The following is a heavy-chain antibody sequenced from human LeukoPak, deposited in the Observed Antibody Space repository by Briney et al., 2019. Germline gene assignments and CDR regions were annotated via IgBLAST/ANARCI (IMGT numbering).Heavy chain of an antibody. Sequence: GGSLRLSCAASGFTFSSYGMHWVRQAPGKGLEWVAFIRFDGSFAFYAGSVKGRFTLSRDNSKNTLYLQMNSLRAEDTAVYYCARVNGNYYDSSGLVGARPDNWFDPWGQGTLVTVSS. CDR2: IRFDGSFA. J-gene: IGHJ5*02. V-gene: IGHV3-30*02. CDR1: GFTFSSYG. CDR3: ARVNGNYYDSSGLVGARPDNWFDP. D-gene: IGHD3-22*01.